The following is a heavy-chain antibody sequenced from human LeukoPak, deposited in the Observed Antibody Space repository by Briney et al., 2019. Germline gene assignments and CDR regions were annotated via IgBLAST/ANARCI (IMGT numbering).Heavy chain of an antibody. CDR2: ISGSGGST. CDR1: GFTFTSYA. Sequence: PGGSLRLSCAASGFTFTSYAMSWVRQAPGKGLEWVSGISGSGGSTYYADSVKGRFTISRDNSKNTLYLQMNGLRAEDTAVYYCAKHWGGTTVPMDFWGQGTLVTVSS. CDR3: AKHWGGTTVPMDF. V-gene: IGHV3-23*01. D-gene: IGHD1/OR15-1a*01. J-gene: IGHJ4*02.